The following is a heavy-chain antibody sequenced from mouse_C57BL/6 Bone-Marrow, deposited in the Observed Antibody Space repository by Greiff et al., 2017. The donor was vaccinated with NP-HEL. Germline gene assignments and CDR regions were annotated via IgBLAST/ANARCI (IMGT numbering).Heavy chain of an antibody. CDR2: INPNNGGT. D-gene: IGHD4-1*01. Sequence: EVQLQQSGPELVKPGASVKIPCKASGYTFTDYNMDWVKQSHGKSLEWIGDINPNNGGTIYNQKFKGKATLTVDKSSSTAYMELRSLTSEDTAVYYCARRELGRGGYYFDYWGQGTTLTVSS. V-gene: IGHV1-18*01. CDR1: GYTFTDYN. CDR3: ARRELGRGGYYFDY. J-gene: IGHJ2*01.